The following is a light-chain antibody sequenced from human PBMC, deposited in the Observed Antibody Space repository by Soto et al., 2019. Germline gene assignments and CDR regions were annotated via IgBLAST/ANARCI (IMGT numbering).Light chain of an antibody. Sequence: DIQVTQSPSTLSASVGDRVTITCRASQSISSWLAWYQQKPGKAPKLLIHDASTLERGVPSRFSGSGSGTEFTLTISSLQPDDFATYYCQQYNSYWTFGQGTKVDIK. CDR1: QSISSW. CDR2: DAS. J-gene: IGKJ1*01. V-gene: IGKV1-5*01. CDR3: QQYNSYWT.